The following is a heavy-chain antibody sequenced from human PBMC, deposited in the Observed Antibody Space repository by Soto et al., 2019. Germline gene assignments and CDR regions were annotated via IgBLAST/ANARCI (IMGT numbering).Heavy chain of an antibody. D-gene: IGHD3-22*01. CDR1: GGSISSGGYY. J-gene: IGHJ4*02. CDR2: IYYSGST. CDR3: ARVSTYYFDSSGSYTSDY. Sequence: PSETPSLTCTVSGGSISSGGYYWSWIRQHPGKGLEWIGYIYYSGSTYYNPSLKSRVTISVDTSKNQFSLNLSSVTAADTAVYYCARVSTYYFDSSGSYTSDYWGQGTLVTVSS. V-gene: IGHV4-31*03.